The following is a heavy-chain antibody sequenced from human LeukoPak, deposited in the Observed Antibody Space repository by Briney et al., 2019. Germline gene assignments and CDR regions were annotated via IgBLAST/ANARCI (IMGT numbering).Heavy chain of an antibody. Sequence: SQTLSLTCTVSGGPISSGDYYWSWIRQPPGKGLEWIGYIYYSGSTYYNPSLKSRVTISVDTSKNQFSLTLSSVTAADTAVYYCARVAVAGPHYYYGMDVWGQGTTVTVSS. CDR1: GGPISSGDYY. J-gene: IGHJ6*02. V-gene: IGHV4-30-4*01. CDR2: IYYSGST. CDR3: ARVAVAGPHYYYGMDV. D-gene: IGHD6-19*01.